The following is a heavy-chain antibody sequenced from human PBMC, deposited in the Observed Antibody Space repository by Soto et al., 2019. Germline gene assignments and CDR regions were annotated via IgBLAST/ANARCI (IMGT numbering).Heavy chain of an antibody. CDR3: ARVASYYSDMSGAPDY. D-gene: IGHD3-22*01. J-gene: IGHJ4*02. V-gene: IGHV3-30-3*01. CDR1: GFTFSTYT. CDR2: ISYDGSNK. Sequence: QVQLVESGGGVVQPGRSLRLSCVASGFTFSTYTMHWVRQAPGKGLEWVSVISYDGSNKYYADSVRGRFSISRDNSKNTLYLQMNSLRGEDTAVYYCARVASYYSDMSGAPDYWGQGTLVTVSS.